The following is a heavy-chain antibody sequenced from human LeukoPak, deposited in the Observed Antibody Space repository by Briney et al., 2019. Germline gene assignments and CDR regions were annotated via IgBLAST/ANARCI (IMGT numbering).Heavy chain of an antibody. CDR1: GGSISSYY. V-gene: IGHV4-34*01. CDR2: INHSGST. Sequence: PSETLSLTCTVSGGSISSYYWSWIRQPPGKGLEWIGEINHSGSTNYNPSLKSRVTISVDTSKNQFSLKLSSVTAADTAVYYCARGPYYYGSGSYLSWGQGTLVTVSS. D-gene: IGHD3-10*01. CDR3: ARGPYYYGSGSYLS. J-gene: IGHJ5*02.